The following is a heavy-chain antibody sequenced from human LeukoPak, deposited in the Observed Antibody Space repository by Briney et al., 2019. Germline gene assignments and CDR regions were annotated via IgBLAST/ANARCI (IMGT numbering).Heavy chain of an antibody. D-gene: IGHD2-8*01. CDR2: MSFDERKK. CDR1: GFAFSSYD. CDR3: ARPNGY. V-gene: IGHV3-30*01. J-gene: IGHJ4*02. Sequence: GGSLRLSCAASGFAFSSYDMHWVRQAPGKGLEWVAFMSFDERKKSYADSVKGRFTVSRDISKETLYLQMDNLRAEDTAVYYCARPNGYWGQGTLVTVSS.